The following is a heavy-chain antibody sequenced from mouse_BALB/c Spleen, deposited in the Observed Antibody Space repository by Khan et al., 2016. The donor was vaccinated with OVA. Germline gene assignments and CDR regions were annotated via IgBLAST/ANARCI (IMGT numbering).Heavy chain of an antibody. CDR3: AGRTTEYALDY. CDR1: GYTFTSHT. J-gene: IGHJ4*01. Sequence: QVQLKESGAELARPGASVKMSCKASGYTFTSHTMHWVKQRPGQGLEWIGYINPRSDYTQYNQKFNDKATLTADISSSPAYMQLSSLTSRDSAVYYWAGRTTEYALDYGGQGTSVTVSS. CDR2: INPRSDYT. D-gene: IGHD2-14*01. V-gene: IGHV1-4*01.